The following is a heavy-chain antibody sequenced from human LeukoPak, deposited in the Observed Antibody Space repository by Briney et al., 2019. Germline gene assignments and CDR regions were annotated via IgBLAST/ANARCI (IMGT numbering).Heavy chain of an antibody. CDR3: ARERGYSYGATYFGY. Sequence: ASVKVSCKASGYTFTGYYMHWVRQAPGQGLEWMGIINPSGGSTSYAQKFQGRVTMTRDTSTSTVYMELSSLRSEDTAVYYCARERGYSYGATYFGYWGQGTLVTVSS. D-gene: IGHD5-18*01. V-gene: IGHV1-46*01. CDR2: INPSGGST. J-gene: IGHJ4*02. CDR1: GYTFTGYY.